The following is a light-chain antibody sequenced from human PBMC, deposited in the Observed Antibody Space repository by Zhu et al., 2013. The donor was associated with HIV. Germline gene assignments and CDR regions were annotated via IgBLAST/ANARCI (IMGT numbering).Light chain of an antibody. CDR2: DNN. V-gene: IGLV1-51*01. CDR1: SSNIGNNY. Sequence: QSVLTQPPSVSAAPGQKVTISCSGSSSNIGNNYVSWYQHLPGTAPRLLIYDNNKRPSGIPDRFSGSKSGTSATLDITGLQTGDEADYYCGTWDNSLSAVIFGGGTKLTVL. J-gene: IGLJ2*01. CDR3: GTWDNSLSAVI.